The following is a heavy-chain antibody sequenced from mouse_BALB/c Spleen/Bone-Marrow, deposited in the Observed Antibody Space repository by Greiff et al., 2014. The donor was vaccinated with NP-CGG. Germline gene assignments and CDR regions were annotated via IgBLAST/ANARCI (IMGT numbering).Heavy chain of an antibody. Sequence: DVHLQQSGPGLVKPSQSLSLTCTVTGYSITSDYVWYWIRQFPGNKLEWMCYISYSGSTCYNPSLKSRISITRDTSKNQFFLQLNSVTTKDTTTYYCARSWLRRGFDYWGQGTTLTVSA. J-gene: IGHJ2*01. CDR3: ARSWLRRGFDY. CDR1: GYSITSDYV. D-gene: IGHD2-2*01. CDR2: ISYSGST. V-gene: IGHV3-2*02.